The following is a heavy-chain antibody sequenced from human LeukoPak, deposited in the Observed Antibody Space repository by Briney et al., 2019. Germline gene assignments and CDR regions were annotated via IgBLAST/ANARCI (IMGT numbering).Heavy chain of an antibody. J-gene: IGHJ5*02. CDR2: INPNSGGP. V-gene: IGHV1-2*02. D-gene: IGHD3-16*01. CDR1: GYXFTGYY. CDR3: ARDVSAGGTNWFDP. Sequence: ASVKVSCMASGYXFTGYYIHWVRQAPGQGLEWMGWINPNSGGPNYAQKFQGRVTMTRDTCISTAYMEMSRLRSDDTAVYYCARDVSAGGTNWFDPWGQGTLVTVSS.